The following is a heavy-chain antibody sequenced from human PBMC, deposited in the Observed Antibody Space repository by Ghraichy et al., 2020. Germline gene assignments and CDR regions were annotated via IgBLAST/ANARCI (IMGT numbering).Heavy chain of an antibody. CDR1: GYTFTGYY. V-gene: IGHV1-2*06. D-gene: IGHD6-19*01. CDR3: ASWATNLLELSVAVTGGYYYYMDV. CDR2: INPNSGGT. Sequence: SVKVSCKASGYTFTGYYMHWVRQAPGQGLEWMGRINPNSGGTNYAQKFQGRVTMTRDTSISTAYMELSRLRSDDTAVYYCASWATNLLELSVAVTGGYYYYMDVWGKGTTVTVSS. J-gene: IGHJ6*03.